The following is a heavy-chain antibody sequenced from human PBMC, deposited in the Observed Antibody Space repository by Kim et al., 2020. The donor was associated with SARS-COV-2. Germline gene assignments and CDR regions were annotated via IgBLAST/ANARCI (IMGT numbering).Heavy chain of an antibody. CDR3: ARETYSSSWYEEYFQH. V-gene: IGHV3-74*01. Sequence: GGSLRLSCAASGFTFSSYWMHWVRQAPGKGLVWVSRINSDGSSTSYADSVKGRFTISRDNAKNTLYLQMNSLRAEDTAVYYCARETYSSSWYEEYFQHWGQGTLVTVSS. J-gene: IGHJ1*01. CDR2: INSDGSST. CDR1: GFTFSSYW. D-gene: IGHD6-13*01.